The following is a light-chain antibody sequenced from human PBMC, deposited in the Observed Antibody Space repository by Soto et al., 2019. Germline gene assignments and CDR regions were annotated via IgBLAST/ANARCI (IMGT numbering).Light chain of an antibody. CDR3: QQYGSSPPYT. CDR2: GSS. CDR1: QSVSNNY. J-gene: IGKJ2*01. Sequence: EIVLTQSPGTLSLSPGERATLSCRASQSVSNNYLAWYQQKPGQAPRLLIFGSSDRATGIPDRFSGSGSGRAFTLTISILEPEEFAAYYCQQYGSSPPYTFGPGTKLEIK. V-gene: IGKV3-20*01.